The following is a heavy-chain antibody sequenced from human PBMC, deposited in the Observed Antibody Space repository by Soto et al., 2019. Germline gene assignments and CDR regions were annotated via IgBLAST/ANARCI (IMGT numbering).Heavy chain of an antibody. CDR1: GGSVSSGSYY. CDR2: IYYSGST. Sequence: SETLSLTCTVSGGSVSSGSYYWSWIRQPPGKGLEWIGYIYYSGSTNYNPSLKSRVTISVDTSKNQFSLKLSSVTAADTAVYYCARGTNTYYYDSIGGAFDIWGQGTMVTVSS. CDR3: ARGTNTYYYDSIGGAFDI. V-gene: IGHV4-61*01. D-gene: IGHD3-22*01. J-gene: IGHJ3*02.